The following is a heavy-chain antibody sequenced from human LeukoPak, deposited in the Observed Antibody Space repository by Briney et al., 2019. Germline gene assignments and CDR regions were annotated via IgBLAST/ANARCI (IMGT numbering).Heavy chain of an antibody. D-gene: IGHD1-1*01. V-gene: IGHV3-48*03. CDR1: GFTFSSYE. Sequence: GGSLRLSCAASGFTFSSYEMNWVRQAPGKGLEWVSYIGSSGSPIYYADSVKGRFTTSRDNAKNSLYLQMNSLRVEDTAVYFCARDLGTTGTNYDYWGQGTLVTVSS. CDR3: ARDLGTTGTNYDY. J-gene: IGHJ4*02. CDR2: IGSSGSPI.